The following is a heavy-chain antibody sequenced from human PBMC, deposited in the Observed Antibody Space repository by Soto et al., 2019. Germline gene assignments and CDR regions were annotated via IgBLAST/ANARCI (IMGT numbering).Heavy chain of an antibody. J-gene: IGHJ5*02. CDR3: ARVEAAMSGHWFDP. CDR2: ISAYNGKT. Sequence: GASVKVSCKASGYTYTSYGISLGRQAPGQGLEWMGWISAYNGKTNYAQKLQGRVTMTTDTSTSTAYMELRSLRSDDTAVYYCARVEAAMSGHWFDPWGQGTLVTVSS. D-gene: IGHD2-2*01. V-gene: IGHV1-18*01. CDR1: GYTYTSYG.